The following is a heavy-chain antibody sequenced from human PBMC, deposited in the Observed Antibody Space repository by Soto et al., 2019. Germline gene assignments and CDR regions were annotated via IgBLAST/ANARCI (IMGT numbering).Heavy chain of an antibody. CDR2: ISGYNVNT. D-gene: IGHD3-22*01. V-gene: IGHV1-18*04. J-gene: IGHJ6*02. CDR3: ARDREYYYDSSGNYYYHYGMEV. CDR1: GYTFTNYG. Sequence: QVQLVESGAEVKKPGASVKVSCKASGYTFTNYGISWVRQAPGQGLEWMGWISGYNVNTKYARKFQGRVTMTTDTHTNTAYMYLRSMRSDDTAVYYCARDREYYYDSSGNYYYHYGMEVWGPGTTVTVS.